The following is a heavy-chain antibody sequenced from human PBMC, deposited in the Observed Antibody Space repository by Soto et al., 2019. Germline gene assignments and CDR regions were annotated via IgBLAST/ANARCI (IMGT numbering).Heavy chain of an antibody. CDR2: IYRTGNT. D-gene: IGHD3-3*01. CDR3: AILFWRGSNFDY. CDR1: GDSITSYY. V-gene: IGHV4-59*08. Sequence: QVQLQESGPGLVKPSETLSLTCTVSGDSITSYYWSWVRQPPGKGLEWIGYIYRTGNTNYNPSLKSRVTMSIDTSKNQFSLKLNSVTAADTAVYYCAILFWRGSNFDYWGQGSLVTVSS. J-gene: IGHJ4*02.